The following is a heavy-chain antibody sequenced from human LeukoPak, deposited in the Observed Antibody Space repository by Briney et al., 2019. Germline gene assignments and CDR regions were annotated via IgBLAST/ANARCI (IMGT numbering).Heavy chain of an antibody. V-gene: IGHV3-7*01. CDR2: IKQDGSEK. J-gene: IGHJ4*02. Sequence: GGSPRLSCAASGFTFSSYWMSWVRQAPGKGLQWVANIKQDGSEKYYVDSVKGRFTISRDNAENSLYLQMNSLRAEDTAVYYCARASIAAGPYYFDYWAREPWSPSPQ. CDR3: ARASIAAGPYYFDY. D-gene: IGHD6-13*01. CDR1: GFTFSSYW.